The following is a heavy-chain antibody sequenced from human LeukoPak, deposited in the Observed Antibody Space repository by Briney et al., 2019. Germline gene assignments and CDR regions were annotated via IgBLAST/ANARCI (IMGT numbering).Heavy chain of an antibody. J-gene: IGHJ5*02. CDR2: ISYDGSNK. V-gene: IGHV3-30-3*01. D-gene: IGHD4-17*01. CDR3: ARDLCTVTTCDNWFDP. Sequence: GGSRRLSCAASGLTFSSYAIHWVRQAPGKGLEWVAVISYDGSNKYYADSVKDRFTISRDNSNNTLYLQMNSLRAEDTAVYYCARDLCTVTTCDNWFDPWGKGTLVTVSS. CDR1: GLTFSSYA.